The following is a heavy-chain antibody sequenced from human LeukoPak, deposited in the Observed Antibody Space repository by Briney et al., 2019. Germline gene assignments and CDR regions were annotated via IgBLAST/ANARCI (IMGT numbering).Heavy chain of an antibody. CDR1: GGSFSGYY. D-gene: IGHD6-13*01. Sequence: SETLSLTCAVYGGSFSGYYWSWIRQPPGKGLEWIGEINHSGSTNYNPSLKSRVTISVDTSKNQFSLKLSPVTAADTAVYYCARVFAAGYFDYWGQGTLVTVSS. CDR2: INHSGST. J-gene: IGHJ4*02. V-gene: IGHV4-34*01. CDR3: ARVFAAGYFDY.